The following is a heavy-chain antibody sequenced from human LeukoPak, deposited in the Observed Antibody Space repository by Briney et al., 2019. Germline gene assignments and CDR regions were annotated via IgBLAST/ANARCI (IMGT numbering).Heavy chain of an antibody. CDR2: INEDGTTI. CDR1: GFSFSTYW. Sequence: GGSLRLSCAASGFSFSTYWMHWVRQVPGRGLVWVSRINEDGTTITYADSVKGRFTISRDDAKNTLYLRMNSLRADDTAIYYCVRDFSGAVDSWGQGTLVTVSS. D-gene: IGHD1-26*01. CDR3: VRDFSGAVDS. J-gene: IGHJ4*02. V-gene: IGHV3-74*01.